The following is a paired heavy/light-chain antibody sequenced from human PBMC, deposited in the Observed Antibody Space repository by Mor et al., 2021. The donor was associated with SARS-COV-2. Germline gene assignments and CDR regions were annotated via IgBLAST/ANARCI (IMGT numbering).Heavy chain of an antibody. Sequence: EVQLLESGGGLVQPGGSLRLSCAASGFTFSNYAMAWVRQAPGKGLEWVSAISTSGDRTYYADSVKGRFTISRDDSKNTLYLQMNSLRAEDTAIYYCAKEGIYYYGSGSDNWGQGALVTVSS. J-gene: IGHJ4*02. CDR3: AKEGIYYYGSGSDN. CDR2: ISTSGDRT. CDR1: GFTFSNYA. V-gene: IGHV3-23*01. D-gene: IGHD3-10*01.
Light chain of an antibody. CDR1: QSVSSY. V-gene: IGKV3-11*01. CDR3: QQRNTWPLT. J-gene: IGKJ4*01. Sequence: EIVLTQSPATLSLSPGERVTLSCRASQSVSSYLAWYQQKVGQAPRLLIYDASKRATGIPARFSGSGSGTDFTLTISSLEPEDFAVYYCQQRNTWPLTFGGGTKVQFK. CDR2: DAS.